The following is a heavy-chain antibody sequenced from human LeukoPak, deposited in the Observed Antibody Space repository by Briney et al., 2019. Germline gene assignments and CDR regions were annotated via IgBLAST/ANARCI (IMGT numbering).Heavy chain of an antibody. CDR3: ARDRVVVATTTPPYWYFDL. CDR2: ISSSSSYI. J-gene: IGHJ2*01. Sequence: GGSLRLSCAASGFTFSSYEMNWVRQAPGKGLEWVSSISSSSSYIYYADSVKGRFTISRDNAKNSLFLHMNSLRVEDTALYYCARDRVVVATTTPPYWYFDLWGRGTRVTVSS. V-gene: IGHV3-21*04. CDR1: GFTFSSYE. D-gene: IGHD2-15*01.